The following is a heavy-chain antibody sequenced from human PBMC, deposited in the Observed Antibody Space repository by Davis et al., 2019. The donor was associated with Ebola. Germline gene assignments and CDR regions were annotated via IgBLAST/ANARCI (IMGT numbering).Heavy chain of an antibody. D-gene: IGHD3-10*01. CDR2: IYYSGST. V-gene: IGHV4-59*08. Sequence: SETLSLTCTVSGGSISSYYWSWIRQPPGKGLERIGYIYYSGSTNYNPSLKSRVTISVDTSKNQFSLKLSSVTAADTAVYYCARHWRFGEADVWGQGTTVTVSS. CDR3: ARHWRFGEADV. J-gene: IGHJ6*02. CDR1: GGSISSYY.